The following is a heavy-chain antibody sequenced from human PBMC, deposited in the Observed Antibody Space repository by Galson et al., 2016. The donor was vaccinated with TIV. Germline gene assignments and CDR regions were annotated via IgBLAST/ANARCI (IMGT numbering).Heavy chain of an antibody. CDR1: GFTFSSYS. Sequence: SLRLSCAASGFTFSSYSMNWVRQVPGKAPEWIPYIEASGSTIYYAESVKGRFTISRDDAMNSVYLQMTSLRAEDTAVYSCARDDNYIDVWGKGTTVTVSS. J-gene: IGHJ6*03. CDR2: IEASGSTI. V-gene: IGHV3-48*01. CDR3: ARDDNYIDV. D-gene: IGHD3-22*01.